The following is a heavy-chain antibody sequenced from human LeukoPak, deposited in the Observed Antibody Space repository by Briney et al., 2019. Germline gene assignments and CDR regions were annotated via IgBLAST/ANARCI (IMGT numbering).Heavy chain of an antibody. CDR2: IYSGGST. J-gene: IGHJ6*04. CDR1: GFTVSINY. Sequence: GGSLRLSCAASGFTVSINYMSSVRQAPGKWLGWVSVIYSGGSTYYADSVKGRFTISRDNSKNTLYLQMNSLRAEDTAVYYCARGNYYGSGINPMDVWGKGTTVTISS. CDR3: ARGNYYGSGINPMDV. D-gene: IGHD3-10*01. V-gene: IGHV3-53*01.